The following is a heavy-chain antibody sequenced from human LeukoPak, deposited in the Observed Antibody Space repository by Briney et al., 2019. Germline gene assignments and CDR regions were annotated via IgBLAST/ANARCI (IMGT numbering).Heavy chain of an antibody. V-gene: IGHV3-48*02. D-gene: IGHD2-15*01. CDR2: ISSSSSTI. CDR3: ARGDCSGASCLLADY. J-gene: IGHJ4*02. Sequence: GGSLRLSCAASGFTFGSYSMNWVRQAPGKGLEWVSYISSSSSTIYYADSVKGRFTISRDNAKNSVYLQMNSLRDEDTAVYYCARGDCSGASCLLADYWGQGSLVTVSS. CDR1: GFTFGSYS.